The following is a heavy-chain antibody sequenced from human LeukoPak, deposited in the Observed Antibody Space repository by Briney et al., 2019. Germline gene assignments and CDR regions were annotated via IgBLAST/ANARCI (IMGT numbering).Heavy chain of an antibody. D-gene: IGHD3-10*01. J-gene: IGHJ4*02. Sequence: PGGSLRLSXAASGFTFGSYAMSWVRQTPGKGLEWVSAISGSGGSTYYADSVKGRFTISRDNSKNTLYLQMNSLRAEDTAVYYCAKEGYYYGSGSSDYWGQGTLVTVSS. CDR1: GFTFGSYA. V-gene: IGHV3-23*01. CDR2: ISGSGGST. CDR3: AKEGYYYGSGSSDY.